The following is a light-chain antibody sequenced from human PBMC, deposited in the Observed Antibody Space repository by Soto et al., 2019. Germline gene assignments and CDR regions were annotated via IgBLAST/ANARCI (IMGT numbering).Light chain of an antibody. CDR2: GAS. J-gene: IGKJ1*01. Sequence: EIELTQSPGTLSLFPGERATLSCRASQSVSSSHLAWYQQKLGQAPRLLISGASRRATGIPDRFSGSGSGTDFTLTISRLEPEDFAVYYCHQYGSRGTFGQGTKVEIK. CDR3: HQYGSRGT. CDR1: QSVSSSH. V-gene: IGKV3-20*01.